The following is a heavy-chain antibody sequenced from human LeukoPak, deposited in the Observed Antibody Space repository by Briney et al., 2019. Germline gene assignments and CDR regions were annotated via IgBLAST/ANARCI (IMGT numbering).Heavy chain of an antibody. D-gene: IGHD3-3*01. J-gene: IGHJ4*02. V-gene: IGHV3-21*01. CDR2: ISSSSSYI. CDR3: ARDHYDFWSGPSH. Sequence: PGGSLRLSCTASGLTFGDYAMNWVRQAPGKGLEWVSSISSSSSYIYYADSVKGRFTISRDNAKNSLYLQMNSLRAEDTAVYYCARDHYDFWSGPSHWGQGTLVTVSS. CDR1: GLTFGDYA.